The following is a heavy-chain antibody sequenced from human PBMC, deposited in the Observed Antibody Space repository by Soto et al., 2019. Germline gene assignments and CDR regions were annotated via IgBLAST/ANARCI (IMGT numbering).Heavy chain of an antibody. D-gene: IGHD4-17*01. V-gene: IGHV4-39*01. J-gene: IGHJ4*02. CDR1: GGSISSRSYY. CDR2: IYYSGST. Sequence: SETLSLTCTVSGGSISSRSYYWGWIRQPPGKGLEWIGSIYYSGSTYYNPSLKSRVTISVDTSKNQFSLKLSSVTAADTAVYYCARRDYGDPDYWGQGTLVTVSS. CDR3: ARRDYGDPDY.